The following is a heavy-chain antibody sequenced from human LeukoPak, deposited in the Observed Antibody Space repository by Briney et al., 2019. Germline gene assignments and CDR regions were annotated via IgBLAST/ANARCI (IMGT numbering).Heavy chain of an antibody. CDR2: FYYTGST. Sequence: PSETLSLTCTVSGGSISTYYWSWIRQPPGKGLDWIGSFYYTGSTNYNPSLRSRVTISLDTSKNQISLRLSSVTAADTAVYYRARGGNALDYWGQGTLVTVSS. V-gene: IGHV4-59*01. CDR1: GGSISTYY. D-gene: IGHD4-23*01. J-gene: IGHJ4*02. CDR3: ARGGNALDY.